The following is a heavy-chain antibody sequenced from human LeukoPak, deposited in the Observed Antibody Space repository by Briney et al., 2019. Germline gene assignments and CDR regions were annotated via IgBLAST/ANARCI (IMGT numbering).Heavy chain of an antibody. CDR3: ARDGYDSRAFDI. Sequence: GGSLRLSCAASGFTFSSYAMHWVRQAPGKGLEWVAVISYDGSNKYYADSVKGRFTISRDNSKNTLCLQMNSLRAKDTAVYYCARDGYDSRAFDIWGQGTMVTVSS. D-gene: IGHD3-22*01. CDR2: ISYDGSNK. J-gene: IGHJ3*02. V-gene: IGHV3-30*01. CDR1: GFTFSSYA.